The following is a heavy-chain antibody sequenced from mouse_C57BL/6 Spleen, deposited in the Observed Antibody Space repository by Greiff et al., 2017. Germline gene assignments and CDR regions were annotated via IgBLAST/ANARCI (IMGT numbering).Heavy chain of an antibody. CDR1: GYTFTSYW. CDR2: IHPNSGST. CDR3: ARQGLYDYDRYFDV. D-gene: IGHD2-4*01. V-gene: IGHV1-64*01. Sequence: QVPLQQPGAELVKPGASVKLSCKASGYTFTSYWMHWVKQRPGQGLEWIGMIHPNSGSTNYNEKFKSKATLTVDNYSSAAYMQLSSLTSEDSAVYYCARQGLYDYDRYFDVWGTGTTVTVSS. J-gene: IGHJ1*03.